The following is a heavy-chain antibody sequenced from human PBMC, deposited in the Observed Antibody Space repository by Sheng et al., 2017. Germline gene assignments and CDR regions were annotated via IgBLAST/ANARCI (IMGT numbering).Heavy chain of an antibody. CDR1: GLTLSGYW. CDR3: GRPYSSSWYVVDY. V-gene: IGHV3-74*02. Sequence: EVQLVESGGDLVQPGGSLRLSCAASGLTLSGYWMHWVRQVPGKGLVWVSRINSDGSTTNYADSVKGRFTVSRDNAKNTLYLQMTSLRDEDTAVYYCGRPYSSSWYVVDYWGQGTLVTVSS. D-gene: IGHD6-13*01. J-gene: IGHJ4*02. CDR2: INSDGSTT.